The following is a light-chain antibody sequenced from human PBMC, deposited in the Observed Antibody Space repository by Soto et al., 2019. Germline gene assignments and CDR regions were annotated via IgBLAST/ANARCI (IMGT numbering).Light chain of an antibody. CDR3: CSYAETFYV. CDR1: NSDVGGYNF. J-gene: IGLJ1*01. CDR2: DVN. Sequence: QSALTQPRSVSGSPGQSVTISCTGTNSDVGGYNFVSWYQQYPGKVPKLMIYDVNKRSSGVPDRFSGSKSGNTASLTISGLQAEDEADYYCCSYAETFYVFGTGTKLTVL. V-gene: IGLV2-11*01.